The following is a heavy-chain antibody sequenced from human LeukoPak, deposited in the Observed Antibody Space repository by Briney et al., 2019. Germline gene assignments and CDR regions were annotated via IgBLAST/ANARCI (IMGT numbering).Heavy chain of an antibody. D-gene: IGHD6-19*01. Sequence: GGSLRLSCAASGFTFSAHWMSWVRQAPGKGLEWVANIKQDESEKNYVDSVKGRFTISRDNAKNSLSLQMNSLRAEDTAVYYCARVTKQWLVLDYWGQGTLVTVSS. CDR1: GFTFSAHW. J-gene: IGHJ4*02. V-gene: IGHV3-7*01. CDR3: ARVTKQWLVLDY. CDR2: IKQDESEK.